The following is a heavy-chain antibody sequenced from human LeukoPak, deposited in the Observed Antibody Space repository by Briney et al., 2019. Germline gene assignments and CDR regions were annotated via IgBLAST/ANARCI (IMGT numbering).Heavy chain of an antibody. D-gene: IGHD3-22*01. CDR3: ARVPSVYYDSGNYYYGMDV. Sequence: PGGSLRLSCAASGFTFSSYSMNWVRRAPGKGLEWVSSISSSSSYIYYADSVKGRFTISRDNAKNSLYLQMNSLRAEDTAVYYCARVPSVYYDSGNYYYGMDVWGQGTTVTVSS. V-gene: IGHV3-21*01. CDR1: GFTFSSYS. CDR2: ISSSSSYI. J-gene: IGHJ6*02.